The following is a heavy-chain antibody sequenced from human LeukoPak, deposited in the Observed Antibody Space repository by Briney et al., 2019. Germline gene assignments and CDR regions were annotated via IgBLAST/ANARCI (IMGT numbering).Heavy chain of an antibody. J-gene: IGHJ4*02. CDR2: INPNSGGT. Sequence: ASVKVSCKASGYTFTGYYIHWVRQAPGQGLEWMGWINPNSGGTNYAQKFQGRVTMTRDTSISTAYMDLSRLRSDDTAVYYCARGFGDYCSSTSCYGDYWGQGTLVTVSS. CDR3: ARGFGDYCSSTSCYGDY. CDR1: GYTFTGYY. D-gene: IGHD2-2*01. V-gene: IGHV1-2*02.